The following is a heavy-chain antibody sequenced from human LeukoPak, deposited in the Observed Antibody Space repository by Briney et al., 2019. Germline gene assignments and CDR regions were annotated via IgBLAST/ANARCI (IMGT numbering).Heavy chain of an antibody. J-gene: IGHJ4*02. CDR3: AKGGITIFGVVIIPSFDY. Sequence: GGPLRLSCAASGFTFSSYAMSWVRQAPGKGLEWVSAISGSGGSTYYADSVKGRFTISRNNSKNTLYLQMNSLRAEDTAVYYCAKGGITIFGVVIIPSFDYWGQGTLVTVSS. V-gene: IGHV3-23*01. CDR2: ISGSGGST. D-gene: IGHD3-3*01. CDR1: GFTFSSYA.